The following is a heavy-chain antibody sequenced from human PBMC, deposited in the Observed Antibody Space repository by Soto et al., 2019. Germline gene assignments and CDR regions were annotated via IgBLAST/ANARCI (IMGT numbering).Heavy chain of an antibody. CDR3: AKSLNTATSFDY. CDR2: IAGTGAT. CDR1: VFTFSSYA. Sequence: WWSLRLSCAASVFTFSSYAMNWFRQAPGKGPEWVSHIAGTGATYYADSVKGRFTISRDISKNTLFLQMNSLRAEDTAVYYCAKSLNTATSFDYWGQGTLVTVSS. V-gene: IGHV3-23*01. J-gene: IGHJ4*02.